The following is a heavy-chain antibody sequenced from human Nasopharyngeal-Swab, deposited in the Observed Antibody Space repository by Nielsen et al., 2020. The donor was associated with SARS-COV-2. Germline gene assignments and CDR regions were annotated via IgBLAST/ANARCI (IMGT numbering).Heavy chain of an antibody. CDR2: INPSGGSP. CDR3: ARRGRYGASWYFDL. D-gene: IGHD5-18*01. Sequence: ASAKVSCKASGYTFTSYFMHWVRQAPGQGLEWMGIINPSGGSPSYAPKFQGRVTMTRDTSTSTAYMELSSLRSEDTAVYYCARRGRYGASWYFDLWGRGTLVTVSS. V-gene: IGHV1-46*01. CDR1: GYTFTSYF. J-gene: IGHJ2*01.